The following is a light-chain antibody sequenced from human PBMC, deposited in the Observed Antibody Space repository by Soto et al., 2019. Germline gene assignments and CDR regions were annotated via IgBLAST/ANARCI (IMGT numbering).Light chain of an antibody. CDR1: NIGSKS. V-gene: IGLV3-21*04. CDR2: YDK. CDR3: HVWDTTSQHV. J-gene: IGLJ1*01. Sequence: SYELTQPPSVSVAPGETARITCGGTNIGSKSVHWYQQKPGQAPVMVMYYDKDRPSGIPERFSGSNSGNTATLTIGRVEAGDEADYFCHVWDTTSQHVFGTGTKLTVL.